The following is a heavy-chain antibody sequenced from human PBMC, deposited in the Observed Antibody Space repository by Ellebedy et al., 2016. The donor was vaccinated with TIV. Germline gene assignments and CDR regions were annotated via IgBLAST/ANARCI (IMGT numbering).Heavy chain of an antibody. CDR1: GFSFSSYA. CDR2: ISSNGGST. J-gene: IGHJ4*02. CDR3: VKGQGYYGSGTYEALDY. D-gene: IGHD3-10*01. Sequence: GGSLRLSXSASGFSFSSYAMHWVRQAPGKGLEYLSGISSNGGSTYYADSVKGRFTISRGNSKNTLYLQMSSLRVEDMAVYYCVKGQGYYGSGTYEALDYWGQGTLVTVSS. V-gene: IGHV3-64D*06.